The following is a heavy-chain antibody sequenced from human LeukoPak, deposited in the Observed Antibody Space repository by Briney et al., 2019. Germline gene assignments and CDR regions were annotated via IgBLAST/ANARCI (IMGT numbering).Heavy chain of an antibody. J-gene: IGHJ4*02. CDR3: ARDGPYCSGGSCYSFSDY. V-gene: IGHV4-4*07. Sequence: KSSETLSLTCTVSGGSISSYYWSWIRQPAGKGLEWIGRIYTSGSTNYNPSLKSRVTMSVDTSKNQFSLKLSSVTAAGTAVYYCARDGPYCSGGSCYSFSDYWGQGTLVTVSS. D-gene: IGHD2-15*01. CDR2: IYTSGST. CDR1: GGSISSYY.